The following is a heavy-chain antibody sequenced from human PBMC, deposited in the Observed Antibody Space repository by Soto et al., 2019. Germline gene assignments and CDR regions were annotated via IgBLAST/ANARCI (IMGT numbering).Heavy chain of an antibody. CDR2: IFPIFGTA. CDR1: GGTFSSYA. CDR3: ARGMGGFWSGYLIPHSLGY. J-gene: IGHJ4*02. D-gene: IGHD3-3*01. Sequence: QVQLVQSGAEVKKPGSSVKVSCKASGGTFSSYAISWVRQAPGQGLEWMGGIFPIFGTANYAQKFQVRVTITAGESMITAYMVLSSLRSEDMGVYYCARGMGGFWSGYLIPHSLGYWGQGTLVTVSS. V-gene: IGHV1-69*01.